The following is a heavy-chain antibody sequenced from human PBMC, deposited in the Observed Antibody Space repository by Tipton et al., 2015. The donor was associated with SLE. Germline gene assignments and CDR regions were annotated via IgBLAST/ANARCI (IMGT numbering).Heavy chain of an antibody. Sequence: SLRLSCAASGFSFSTYCVAWVRQPPGKGLQWVSTIRNGGGKSDGKTYYAESVRGRFTISRDTSKNRIYLQMDSLRAEDTALYYCAKGKRTIYDHDAYDMWGQGTVVTVSS. CDR3: AKGKRTIYDHDAYDM. CDR1: GFSFSTYC. J-gene: IGHJ3*02. CDR2: IRNGGGKSDGKT. V-gene: IGHV3-23*01. D-gene: IGHD3-3*01.